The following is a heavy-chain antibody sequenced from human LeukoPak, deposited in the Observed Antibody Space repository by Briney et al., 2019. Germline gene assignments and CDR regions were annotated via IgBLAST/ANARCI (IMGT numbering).Heavy chain of an antibody. J-gene: IGHJ5*02. Sequence: PGGSLRLSCAASGFTFSGSAMHWVRQASGKGLEWVGRIRSKANSYATAYAASVKGRFTISRDDSKNTAYLQMNSLKTEDTAVYYCTRHGLAAAGENWFDPWGQGTLVTVSS. CDR3: TRHGLAAAGENWFDP. CDR1: GFTFSGSA. CDR2: IRSKANSYAT. V-gene: IGHV3-73*01. D-gene: IGHD6-13*01.